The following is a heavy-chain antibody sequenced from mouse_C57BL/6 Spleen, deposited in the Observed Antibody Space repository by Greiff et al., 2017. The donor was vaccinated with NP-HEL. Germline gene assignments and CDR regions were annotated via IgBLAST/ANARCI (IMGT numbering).Heavy chain of an antibody. CDR3: ARSRGYGSSLFAY. J-gene: IGHJ3*01. CDR1: GYAFTNYL. Sequence: VQLQQSGAELVRPGTSVKVSCKASGYAFTNYLIEWVKQRPGQGLEWIGVINPGSGGTNYNEKFKGKATLTADKSSSTAYMQLSSLTSEDSAVYFCARSRGYGSSLFAYWGQGTLVTVSA. D-gene: IGHD1-1*01. CDR2: INPGSGGT. V-gene: IGHV1-54*01.